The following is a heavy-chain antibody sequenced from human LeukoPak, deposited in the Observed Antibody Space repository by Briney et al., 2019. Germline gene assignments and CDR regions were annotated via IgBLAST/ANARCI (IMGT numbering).Heavy chain of an antibody. V-gene: IGHV3-11*04. J-gene: IGHJ4*02. CDR3: ATSRVFDY. CDR1: GFTFSDYF. Sequence: GGSLRPSCVASGFTFSDYFMSWIRQAPGKGLEWLSFINSAGDNIYYADSVKGRFTISRDNAKKTLYLEMNSLRMEDTAIYYCATSRVFDYWGQGTLVTVSS. CDR2: INSAGDNI.